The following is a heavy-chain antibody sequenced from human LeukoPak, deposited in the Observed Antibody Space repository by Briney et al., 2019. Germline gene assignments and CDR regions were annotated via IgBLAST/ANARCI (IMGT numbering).Heavy chain of an antibody. CDR1: GYTFTSYD. CDR3: ARTRYQLLYPYYYGMDV. J-gene: IGHJ6*02. CDR2: MNPNSGNT. V-gene: IGHV1-8*01. Sequence: GASVKVSCKASGYTFTSYDINWVRQATGQVLEWMGWMNPNSGNTGYAQKFQGRVTMTRNTSISTAYMELSSLRSEDTAVYYCARTRYQLLYPYYYGMDVWGQGTTVTVSS. D-gene: IGHD2-2*02.